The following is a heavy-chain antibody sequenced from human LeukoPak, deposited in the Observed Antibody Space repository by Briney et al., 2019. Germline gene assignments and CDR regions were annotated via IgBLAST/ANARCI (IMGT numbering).Heavy chain of an antibody. CDR2: INPNSGGT. V-gene: IGHV1-2*06. D-gene: IGHD2-15*01. CDR1: GYTFTGYY. J-gene: IGHJ4*02. Sequence: VASVKVSCKASGYTFTGYYMHWVRQAPGQGLEWMGRINPNSGGTNYAQKFQGRVTMTRDTSISTAYMELSRLTFDDTAVYYCAREENCSGGSCYYYWGQGTLVTVSS. CDR3: AREENCSGGSCYYY.